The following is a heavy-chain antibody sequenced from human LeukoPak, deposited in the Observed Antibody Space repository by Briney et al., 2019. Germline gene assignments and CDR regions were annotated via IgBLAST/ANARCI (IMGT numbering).Heavy chain of an antibody. CDR2: INHSGST. CDR1: GGSFSGYY. Sequence: SETLSLTCAVYGGSFSGYYWSWIRQPPGKGLEWIGEINHSGSTNYNPSLKSRVTISVDTSKNQFSLKLSSVTAADTAVYYCARRQGIVVVPAMGFDPWGQGTLVTVSS. D-gene: IGHD2-2*01. V-gene: IGHV4-34*01. J-gene: IGHJ5*02. CDR3: ARRQGIVVVPAMGFDP.